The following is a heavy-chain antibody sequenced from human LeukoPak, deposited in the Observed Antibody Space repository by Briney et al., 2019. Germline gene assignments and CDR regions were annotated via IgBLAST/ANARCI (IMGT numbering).Heavy chain of an antibody. D-gene: IGHD3-3*01. CDR3: ARELRSGYYRWTDY. CDR1: GYTFTIYY. J-gene: IGHJ4*02. CDR2: INPSGGST. V-gene: IGHV1-46*01. Sequence: ASVKVSFKASGYTFTIYYIHWVRQAPGQGLGWMGIINPSGGSTSYAQKFQGRVTMTRDTSTSTVYMELSSLRSEDTAVYYCARELRSGYYRWTDYWGQGTLVTVSS.